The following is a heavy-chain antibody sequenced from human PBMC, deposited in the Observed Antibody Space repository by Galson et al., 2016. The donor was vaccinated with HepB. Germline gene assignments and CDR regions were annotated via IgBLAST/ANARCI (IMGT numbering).Heavy chain of an antibody. CDR1: GIFFDDYA. CDR2: ISWNSGSI. Sequence: SLRLSCAVSGIFFDDYAMHWVRQAPGKGLDWVAGISWNSGSIGYADSVKGRFTISRDNAKNSLYLQMNSLRTEDTAFYYCAKAIRRGNYYYNYGMDVWGQGTPVTVSS. CDR3: AKAIRRGNYYYNYGMDV. V-gene: IGHV3-9*01. J-gene: IGHJ6*02. D-gene: IGHD3-16*01.